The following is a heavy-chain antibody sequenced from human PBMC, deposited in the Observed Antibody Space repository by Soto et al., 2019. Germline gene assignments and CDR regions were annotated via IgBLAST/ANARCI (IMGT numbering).Heavy chain of an antibody. D-gene: IGHD6-13*01. Sequence: GGSLRLSCAASGFTFSSYSMNWVRQAPGKGLEWVSSISSSSSYIYYADSVKGRFTISRDNTKNSLYLQMNSLRAEDTAVYYCARGSWYSNNYFDYWGQGTLVTVSS. J-gene: IGHJ4*02. CDR1: GFTFSSYS. V-gene: IGHV3-21*01. CDR2: ISSSSSYI. CDR3: ARGSWYSNNYFDY.